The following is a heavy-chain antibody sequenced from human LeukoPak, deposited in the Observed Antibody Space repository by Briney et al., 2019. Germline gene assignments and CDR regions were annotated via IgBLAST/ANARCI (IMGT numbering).Heavy chain of an antibody. CDR2: IIPILGIA. D-gene: IGHD4-17*01. Sequence: SVKVSSKASGGTFSSYAISWVRQAPGQGLEWMGRIIPILGIANYAQKFQGRVTITADKSTSTAYMELSSLRSEDTAVYYCARAGDYGDYSGTIIDYWGQGTLVTVSS. V-gene: IGHV1-69*04. CDR1: GGTFSSYA. J-gene: IGHJ4*02. CDR3: ARAGDYGDYSGTIIDY.